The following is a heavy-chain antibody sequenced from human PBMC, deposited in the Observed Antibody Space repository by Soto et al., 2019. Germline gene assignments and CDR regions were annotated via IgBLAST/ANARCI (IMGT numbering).Heavy chain of an antibody. D-gene: IGHD2-21*02. V-gene: IGHV4-59*01. CDR2: VYYSGST. CDR1: DDSINSYY. Sequence: QVQLQESGPGLVKPSETLSLACSVSDDSINSYYWNWIRQPPGQGLEWIGYVYYSGSTTYSPSLRSRVTISIDTPKNQFSLKLGSVTSADTAVYYCARDSGTVVTPSWFFDLWGRGTLVTVSS. J-gene: IGHJ2*01. CDR3: ARDSGTVVTPSWFFDL.